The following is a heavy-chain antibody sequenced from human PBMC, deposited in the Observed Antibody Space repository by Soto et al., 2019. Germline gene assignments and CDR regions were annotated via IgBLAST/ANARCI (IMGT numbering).Heavy chain of an antibody. Sequence: GGSLRLSCAASGFTFSSYGMSWVRQAPGKGLEWVSGISGTGGSTYYAESVKGRFTISRDNSKNTLFLQMDSLRAEDTAVYYCARKSDCSGGSCPYYFDYWGQGTLVTVSS. CDR3: ARKSDCSGGSCPYYFDY. D-gene: IGHD2-15*01. V-gene: IGHV3-23*01. CDR1: GFTFSSYG. J-gene: IGHJ4*02. CDR2: ISGTGGST.